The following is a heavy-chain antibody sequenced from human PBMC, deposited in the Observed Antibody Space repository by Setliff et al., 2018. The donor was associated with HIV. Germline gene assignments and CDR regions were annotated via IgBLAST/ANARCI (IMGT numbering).Heavy chain of an antibody. D-gene: IGHD3-16*01. V-gene: IGHV3-23*01. CDR2: ISGSGDST. CDR1: GFTFNYHA. CDR3: AKDYTPTFWEYNWFDV. J-gene: IGHJ5*02. Sequence: PGGSLRLSCAASGFTFNYHAMTWVRQAPGKGLEWVSGISGSGDSTFYAHSVKGRFTISRDNSRDTLYLEKNNLRAEDTALYYCAKDYTPTFWEYNWFDVWGQGTQVTVS.